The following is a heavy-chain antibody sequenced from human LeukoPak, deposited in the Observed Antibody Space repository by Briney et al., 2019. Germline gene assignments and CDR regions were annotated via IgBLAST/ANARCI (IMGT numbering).Heavy chain of an antibody. V-gene: IGHV4-34*01. CDR1: GGSFSGYY. Sequence: PSETLSLTCAVYGGSFSGYYWSWIRQPPGKGLEWIGEINHSGSTNYNPSLKSRVTISVDTSKNQFSLKLSSVTAADTAVHYCARGSIRPPSHFDYWGQGTLVTVSS. CDR2: INHSGST. CDR3: ARGSIRPPSHFDY. J-gene: IGHJ4*02. D-gene: IGHD1-1*01.